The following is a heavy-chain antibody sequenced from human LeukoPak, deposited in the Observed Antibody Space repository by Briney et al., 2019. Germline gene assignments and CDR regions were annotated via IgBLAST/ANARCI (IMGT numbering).Heavy chain of an antibody. D-gene: IGHD5-18*01. CDR1: GGSISRYY. CDR3: ASDGYSYGSFDY. CDR2: LYYSGRT. J-gene: IGHJ4*02. Sequence: SETLSLTCTVSGGSISRYYWSWIRQPAAKGLEGIGRLYYSGRTNYNPSLKSRVTMSVDTSKNKFSLKLSSVTAADTAVYYCASDGYSYGSFDYWGQGTLVTVSS. V-gene: IGHV4-4*07.